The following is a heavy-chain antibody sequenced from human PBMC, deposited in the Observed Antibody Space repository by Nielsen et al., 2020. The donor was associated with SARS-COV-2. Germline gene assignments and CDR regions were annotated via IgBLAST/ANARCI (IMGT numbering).Heavy chain of an antibody. CDR1: GGTFSSYA. CDR3: ATSVVVTAHDAFDI. J-gene: IGHJ3*02. V-gene: IGHV1-69*04. CDR2: IIPILGIA. Sequence: SVKVSCKASGGTFSSYAISWVRQAPGQGLEWMGRIIPILGIANYAQKFQGRVTITADKSTTTAYMELSSLRSEDTALYYCATSVVVTAHDAFDIWGQGTMVTVSS. D-gene: IGHD2-21*02.